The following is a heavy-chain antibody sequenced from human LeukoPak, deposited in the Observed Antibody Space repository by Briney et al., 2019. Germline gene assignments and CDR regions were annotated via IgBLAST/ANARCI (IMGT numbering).Heavy chain of an antibody. CDR3: ARRITGTTSDSFDY. J-gene: IGHJ4*02. CDR1: GGSISSSSYF. CDR2: ISNSGST. Sequence: SETLSLTCTVSGGSISSSSYFWGWIRQPPGKGLEWIGSISNSGSTYYNPSLKSRVIISVDTSNNQFSLKLTSVTAADTAVYYCARRITGTTSDSFDYWGQGTQVTVSS. V-gene: IGHV4-39*01. D-gene: IGHD1-20*01.